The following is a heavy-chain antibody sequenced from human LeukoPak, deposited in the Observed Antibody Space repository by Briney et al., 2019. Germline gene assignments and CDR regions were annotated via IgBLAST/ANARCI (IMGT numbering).Heavy chain of an antibody. CDR1: GFTFSSHA. Sequence: GGSLRLSCAASGFTFSSHAMHWGRQAPGKGLDWVSAVSGSGGRREYADAVKGRFTISRDNSKNTVYLQMNNLRDEDTAVYYCAKDPYDSSGYYHDYWGQGTLVTVSS. CDR2: VSGSGGRR. CDR3: AKDPYDSSGYYHDY. V-gene: IGHV3-23*01. J-gene: IGHJ4*02. D-gene: IGHD3-22*01.